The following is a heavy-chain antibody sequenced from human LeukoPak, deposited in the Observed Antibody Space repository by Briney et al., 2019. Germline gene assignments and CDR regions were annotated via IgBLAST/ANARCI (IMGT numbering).Heavy chain of an antibody. J-gene: IGHJ6*03. CDR1: GISLSNYA. Sequence: GGSLRLSCVVSGISLSNYAMTWVRQAPGKGLEWVSAISDSGGSTYYADSVKGRFTISRDNSKNTLYLQMNSLRTEDTAVYYCAKFRAVAVYYYYYMDVWGKGTTVTVSS. CDR3: AKFRAVAVYYYYYMDV. D-gene: IGHD6-19*01. V-gene: IGHV3-23*01. CDR2: ISDSGGST.